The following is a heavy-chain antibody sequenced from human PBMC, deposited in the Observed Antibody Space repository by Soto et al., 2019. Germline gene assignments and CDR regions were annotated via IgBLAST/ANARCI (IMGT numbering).Heavy chain of an antibody. D-gene: IGHD1-26*01. CDR2: IYGNGRST. Sequence: EVQLLESGGGLVQPAGSLRLSCAASGFTFSIYTMSWFRQAPGKGLEWVSSIYGNGRSTFYSASVKGRFTISRDNSGNTVYLQTSSLRAEDTAIYYCAKDFTPDSRWDIDYWGQGSLVTVSS. V-gene: IGHV3-23*01. CDR3: AKDFTPDSRWDIDY. J-gene: IGHJ4*02. CDR1: GFTFSIYT.